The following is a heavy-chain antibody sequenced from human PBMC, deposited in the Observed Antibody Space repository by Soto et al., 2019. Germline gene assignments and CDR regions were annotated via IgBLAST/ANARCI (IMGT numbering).Heavy chain of an antibody. V-gene: IGHV6-1*01. CDR2: TYYRSNWFN. CDR1: GDSVSSNSAA. J-gene: IGHJ6*02. CDR3: ARDQGALNV. D-gene: IGHD1-26*01. Sequence: QVQLHQSGPGLVKSSQTLSLTCAISGDSVSSNSAAWNWIRQSPSRGLEWLGRTYYRSNWFNDYAESVRSRIIVNPDTSKNQFSLQLSSVSPEDTAVYYCARDQGALNVWGQGTTVTVSS.